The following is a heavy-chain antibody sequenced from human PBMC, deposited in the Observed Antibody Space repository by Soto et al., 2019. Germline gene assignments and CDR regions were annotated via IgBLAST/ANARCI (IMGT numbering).Heavy chain of an antibody. CDR1: GYAFITYY. D-gene: IGHD3-22*01. CDR3: ARVESYFDSSGPARWYFDF. V-gene: IGHV1-46*01. Sequence: QVQLVQSGTEVKKPGASVRVSCKASGYAFITYYIHWVRQAPGQGLEWVGVVNPNGGSTSYAQQFQGRITMTRDTATSTVYMEVSSLTSEDTALYYCARVESYFDSSGPARWYFDFWGQGTLVTVSS. J-gene: IGHJ4*02. CDR2: VNPNGGST.